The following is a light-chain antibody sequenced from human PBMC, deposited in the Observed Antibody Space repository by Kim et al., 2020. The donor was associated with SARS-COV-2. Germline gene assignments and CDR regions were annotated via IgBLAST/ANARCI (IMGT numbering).Light chain of an antibody. CDR1: TSNIETNT. V-gene: IGLV1-44*01. CDR3: AAWEDSPDGYVV. Sequence: QSVLTQPPSVSGTPGQRVSISCSGSTSNIETNTVNWYQQLPGAAPKLLIHTNNQRPSGVPDRFSGSRFGTSASLTISGLQSEDEADYFCAAWEDSPDGYVVFGRGTQLTVV. CDR2: TNN. J-gene: IGLJ2*01.